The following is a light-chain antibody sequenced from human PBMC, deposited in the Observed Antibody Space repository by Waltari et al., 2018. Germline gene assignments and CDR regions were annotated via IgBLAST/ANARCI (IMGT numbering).Light chain of an antibody. J-gene: IGLJ3*02. Sequence: QSVLTQPPSASGAPGQTVTISCTGSNSNIGAGYYVHWYQHLPGRAPKLRIDRDYNRPSGVPGRSSGSKSGNSASLAITGLQADDEGDYYCQSYDTSLREMVFGGGTRLTVL. CDR3: QSYDTSLREMV. V-gene: IGLV1-40*01. CDR2: RDY. CDR1: NSNIGAGYY.